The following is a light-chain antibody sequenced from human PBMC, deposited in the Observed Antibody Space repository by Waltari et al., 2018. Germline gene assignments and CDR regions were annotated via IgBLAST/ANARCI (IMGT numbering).Light chain of an antibody. Sequence: DIRMTQFPSTLSASVGDRVTITCRASQSVSSWLAWYQQKPGKAPKLLIYKASNLESGGPSRFSGSGSGTEFTLTISSLQTDDFAVYYCQQYNKWTLTFGPGTKVDIK. J-gene: IGKJ3*01. CDR2: KAS. CDR1: QSVSSW. CDR3: QQYNKWTLT. V-gene: IGKV1-5*03.